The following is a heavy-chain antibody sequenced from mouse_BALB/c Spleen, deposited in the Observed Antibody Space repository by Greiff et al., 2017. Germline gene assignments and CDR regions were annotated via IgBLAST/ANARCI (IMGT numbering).Heavy chain of an antibody. CDR1: GYAFTSYN. V-gene: IGHV1S135*01. Sequence: LVESGPELVKPGASVKVSCKASGYAFTSYNMYWVKQSHGKSLEWIGYIDPYNGGTSYNQKFKGKATLTVDKSSSTAYMNLNSLTSEDSAVYYCARGGYCGSSYVPNAMDYWGQGTSVTVSS. CDR3: ARGGYCGSSYVPNAMDY. D-gene: IGHD1-1*01. CDR2: IDPYNGGT. J-gene: IGHJ4*01.